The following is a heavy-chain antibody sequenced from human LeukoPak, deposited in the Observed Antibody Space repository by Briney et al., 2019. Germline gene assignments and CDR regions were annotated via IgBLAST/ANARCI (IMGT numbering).Heavy chain of an antibody. CDR1: GGTFSNYG. CDR2: IIPIFGSA. D-gene: IGHD2-2*02. CDR3: ARGRGVAPIPAAIPPNDAFDI. Sequence: SVKVSCKPSGGTFSNYGINWVRQAPGQGLAWMGGIIPIFGSANYAQKFQDRVSITTDASTSAVYMELSSLRSEDTAVCFCARGRGVAPIPAAIPPNDAFDIWGQGTLVTVSS. J-gene: IGHJ3*02. V-gene: IGHV1-69*05.